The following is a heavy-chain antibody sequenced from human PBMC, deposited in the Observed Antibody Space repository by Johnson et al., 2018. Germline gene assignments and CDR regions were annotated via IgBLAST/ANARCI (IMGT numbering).Heavy chain of an antibody. Sequence: EVQLVESGGGVVQPGRSLRLSCAASGFTFSSYAMHWVRQAPDKGLEWVANIKQDGSEKYYVDSVKGRFTISRDNAKNSLYLQINSLRAEDTAVYYCARIQYNFWSDPDAFDIWGQGTIVIVSS. D-gene: IGHD3-3*01. V-gene: IGHV3-7*01. CDR3: ARIQYNFWSDPDAFDI. CDR1: GFTFSSYA. CDR2: IKQDGSEK. J-gene: IGHJ3*02.